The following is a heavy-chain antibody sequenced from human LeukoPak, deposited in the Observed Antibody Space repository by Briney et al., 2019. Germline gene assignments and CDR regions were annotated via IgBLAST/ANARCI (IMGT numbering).Heavy chain of an antibody. V-gene: IGHV5-51*01. J-gene: IGHJ4*02. Sequence: GESLKISCQGFGYNFNKYWVGWVRQLPGKSLEWMGVIYPDDSDTKYSPSFQGRVTISADKSISTAYLQWSSLKASDTAMYYCARHVLDTAMVDPVRYFDYWGQGTLVTVSS. CDR1: GYNFNKYW. CDR3: ARHVLDTAMVDPVRYFDY. CDR2: IYPDDSDT. D-gene: IGHD5-18*01.